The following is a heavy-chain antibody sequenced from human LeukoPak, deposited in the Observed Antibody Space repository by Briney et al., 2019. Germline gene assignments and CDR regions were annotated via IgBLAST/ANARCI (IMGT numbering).Heavy chain of an antibody. V-gene: IGHV3-11*01. CDR1: GFTFSDYY. CDR3: AKGGWGRIQLWLLDYYYMDV. J-gene: IGHJ6*03. D-gene: IGHD5-18*01. Sequence: GGSLRLSCAASGFTFSDYYMAWIRQAPGKGVEWISYISSSGSTEDYADSVKGRLTTSRDNAKNLLYLQMNSLRAEDTAVYYCAKGGWGRIQLWLLDYYYMDVWGKGTTVTISS. CDR2: ISSSGSTE.